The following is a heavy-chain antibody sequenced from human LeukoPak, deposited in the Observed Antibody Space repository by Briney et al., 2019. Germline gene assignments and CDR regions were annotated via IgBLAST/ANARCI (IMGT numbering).Heavy chain of an antibody. CDR2: ISYDGSNK. Sequence: GGSLRLSCAASGFTFSSYAMHCVRQAPGKGLEWVAVISYDGSNKYYADSVKGRFTISRDNSKNTLYLQMNSLRAEDTAVYYCARDLDKLGYSYGYISLPCDYWGQGTLVTVSS. CDR1: GFTFSSYA. J-gene: IGHJ4*02. D-gene: IGHD5-18*01. V-gene: IGHV3-30*04. CDR3: ARDLDKLGYSYGYISLPCDY.